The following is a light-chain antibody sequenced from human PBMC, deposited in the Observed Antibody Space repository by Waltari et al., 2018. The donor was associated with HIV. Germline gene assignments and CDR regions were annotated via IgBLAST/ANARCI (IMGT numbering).Light chain of an antibody. J-gene: IGLJ2*01. CDR3: ATWDDSLSGVL. CDR2: RNQ. CDR1: SSNIGSHY. Sequence: SVLTQPPSASGTPGQRVTISCSGSSSNIGSHYVFWYQQLPGTAPKLLIHRNQQRASGVPDRFSDSPSGTSASLAISGLRSEDEADYYCATWDDSLSGVLFGGGTKLTVL. V-gene: IGLV1-47*01.